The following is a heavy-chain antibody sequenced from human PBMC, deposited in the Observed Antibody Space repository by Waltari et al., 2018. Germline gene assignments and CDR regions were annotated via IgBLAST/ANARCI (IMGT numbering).Heavy chain of an antibody. CDR3: ARMITGGYSLDF. D-gene: IGHD2-15*01. CDR1: GFTFDGYA. V-gene: IGHV3-9*01. CDR2: ISWNSGDR. J-gene: IGHJ4*02. Sequence: EVQLVESGGDLVQPGRSLRLFCTASGFTFDGYAMHWVRQAPGKGLEWVSGISWNSGDRGYGDSVKGRFTISRDNAKKSLYLQMNSLRVEDTALYYCARMITGGYSLDFWGQGTLVTVSS.